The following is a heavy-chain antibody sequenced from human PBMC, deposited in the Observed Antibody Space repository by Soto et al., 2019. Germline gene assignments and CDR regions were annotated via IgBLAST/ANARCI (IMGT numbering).Heavy chain of an antibody. Sequence: QVQLQESGPGLVKPSGTLSLTCVVSGDSISSSDWWNWVRQSPDKGLEWIGEIFHTGSTNYNPSLKCRVAISIDKSKNRFSLKLSSVTAADTAVYSCARVSNSTFDYWCQGTLVTVSS. CDR1: GDSISSSDW. V-gene: IGHV4-4*02. CDR3: ARVSNSTFDY. J-gene: IGHJ4*02. CDR2: IFHTGST. D-gene: IGHD4-4*01.